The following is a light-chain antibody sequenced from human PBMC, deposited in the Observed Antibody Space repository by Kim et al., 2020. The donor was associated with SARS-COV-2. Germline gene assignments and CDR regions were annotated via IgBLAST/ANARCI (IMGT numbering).Light chain of an antibody. J-gene: IGLJ1*01. Sequence: SVTSPCPGPSRDVGAYNLVSWYQHHPGKAPKLMIFEVTRRPSGVPDRFSGSKSGNTASLTVSGLQADDEADYYCISYAGSATFGVFGTGTKVTVL. CDR3: ISYAGSATFGV. V-gene: IGLV2-8*01. CDR2: EVT. CDR1: SRDVGAYNL.